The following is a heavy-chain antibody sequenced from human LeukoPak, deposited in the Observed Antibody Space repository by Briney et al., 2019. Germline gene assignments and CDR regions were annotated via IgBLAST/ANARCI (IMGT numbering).Heavy chain of an antibody. CDR2: ISSSSSYI. D-gene: IGHD2-2*01. J-gene: IGHJ4*02. Sequence: GGSLRLSCAASGFTFSSYSMNWVRQAPGKGLEWVSSISSSSSYIYYADSVKGRFTISRDNAKNSLYLQMNSLRAEDTAVYYCARDRGQLPNQFDYWGQGTLVTVSS. V-gene: IGHV3-21*01. CDR3: ARDRGQLPNQFDY. CDR1: GFTFSSYS.